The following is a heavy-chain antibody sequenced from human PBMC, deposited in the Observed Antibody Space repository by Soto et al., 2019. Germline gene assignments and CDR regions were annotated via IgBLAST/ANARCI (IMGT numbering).Heavy chain of an antibody. V-gene: IGHV3-23*01. Sequence: PGGSLRLSCAASGFTFSSYAMSWVRQAPGKGLEWVSAISGSGGSTYYADSVKGRFTISRDNSKNTLYLQMNSLRAEDTAVYYCAKDIAENYFDSSGYFPLVSAPFDYWGQETLVTVSS. CDR2: ISGSGGST. J-gene: IGHJ4*02. CDR3: AKDIAENYFDSSGYFPLVSAPFDY. CDR1: GFTFSSYA. D-gene: IGHD3-22*01.